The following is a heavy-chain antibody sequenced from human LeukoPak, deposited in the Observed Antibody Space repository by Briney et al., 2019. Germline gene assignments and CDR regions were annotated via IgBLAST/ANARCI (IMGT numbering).Heavy chain of an antibody. D-gene: IGHD2-2*01. V-gene: IGHV3-30*03. CDR3: ATVPAATQYSFDY. CDR2: ISYDGSNK. J-gene: IGHJ4*02. Sequence: QPGGSLRLSCAASGFTFSNYGRHWVRQPPGKGLEWVAVISYDGSNKYYADSVKGRFTISRDNSKNTLFLQMNSLTAEDTAVYYCATVPAATQYSFDYWGQGTLVTVSS. CDR1: GFTFSNYG.